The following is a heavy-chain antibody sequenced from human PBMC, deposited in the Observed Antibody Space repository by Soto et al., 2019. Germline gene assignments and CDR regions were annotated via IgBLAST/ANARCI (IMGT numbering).Heavy chain of an antibody. J-gene: IGHJ4*02. CDR1: GYTFTTYG. Sequence: ASVKVSCKATGYTFTTYGISWVRQAPGQGLEWMGWISPNTGNTAYAHKVQGRVAMTTDTSTSTAYMDLWSLISDDTAVYCCARADPTTGTIIYFDYWGQGALVTVSS. CDR2: ISPNTGNT. D-gene: IGHD1-1*01. CDR3: ARADPTTGTIIYFDY. V-gene: IGHV1-18*01.